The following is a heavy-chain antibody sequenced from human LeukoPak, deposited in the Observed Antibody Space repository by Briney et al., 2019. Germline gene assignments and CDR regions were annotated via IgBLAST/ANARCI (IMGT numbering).Heavy chain of an antibody. V-gene: IGHV4-4*02. D-gene: IGHD3-10*01. J-gene: IGHJ4*02. CDR3: ARRVYGSGSYYF. Sequence: PSETLSLTCAVSGGSISSRNWWSWVRQPPGKGLEWIGEIYHSGSTNYNPSLKTRVTISVDKSKNQFSLKLSSVTAADTAVYYCARRVYGSGSYYFWGQGTLVTVSS. CDR1: GGSISSRNW. CDR2: IYHSGST.